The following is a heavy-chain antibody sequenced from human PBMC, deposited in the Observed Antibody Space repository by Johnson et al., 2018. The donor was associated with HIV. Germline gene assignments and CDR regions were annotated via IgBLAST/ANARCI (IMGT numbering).Heavy chain of an antibody. CDR2: LRYDGTNK. J-gene: IGHJ3*02. Sequence: VQLVESGGGLIQPGGSLRLSCAASGFTVYSNYMNWVRQAPGKGLEWVAFLRYDGTNKNYGDSVKGRFTISRENAKNSLYLQMNSLRAGDTAVYYCARVTNDAFDIWGQGTMVTVSS. V-gene: IGHV3-30*02. CDR1: GFTVYSNY. CDR3: ARVTNDAFDI.